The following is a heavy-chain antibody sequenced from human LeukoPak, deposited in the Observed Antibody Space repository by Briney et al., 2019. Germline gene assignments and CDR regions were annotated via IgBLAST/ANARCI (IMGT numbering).Heavy chain of an antibody. CDR2: ISGDSSGM. CDR3: VRGTSDTVTDDLDY. Sequence: GGSLRLSCAVSGFTFGIYSMNWVRQTAGRGLEWVSSISGDSSGMYYRDSVKGRFTISRDNAKNLLYLQMNSLRAEDTAVYYCVRGTSDTVTDDLDYWGPGTVVTVSS. CDR1: GFTFGIYS. J-gene: IGHJ4*02. V-gene: IGHV3-21*01. D-gene: IGHD4-17*01.